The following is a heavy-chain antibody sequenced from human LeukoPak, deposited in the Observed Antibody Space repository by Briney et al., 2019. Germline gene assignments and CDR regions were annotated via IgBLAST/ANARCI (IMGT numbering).Heavy chain of an antibody. Sequence: PGGSLRLSCAASGFTFSSYWMTWVRQTPGKGLEWVSSITRGSIYTFYADSVKGRFTISRDNAKNSLSLQMNSLRAEDTAVYYCARDPYNGGYGDDYYYYMGVWGKGTTVTISS. J-gene: IGHJ6*03. CDR2: ITRGSIYT. CDR3: ARDPYNGGYGDDYYYYMGV. CDR1: GFTFSSYW. D-gene: IGHD1-26*01. V-gene: IGHV3-21*01.